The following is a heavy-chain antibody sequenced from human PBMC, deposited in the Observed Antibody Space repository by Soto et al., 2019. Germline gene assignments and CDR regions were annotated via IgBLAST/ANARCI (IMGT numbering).Heavy chain of an antibody. Sequence: QVQLEQSGAEVKTPGASVKVSCKASGYRFIENYIHWVRQAPGQGLAWVGWTNPNNGATTYAQKFLARVTMISDTSISTAYLELSMLRSDDTAVYFCANAPPRSGWGQGTLVTVSS. CDR2: TNPNNGAT. V-gene: IGHV1-2*02. D-gene: IGHD6-19*01. CDR3: ANAPPRSG. CDR1: GYRFIENY. J-gene: IGHJ4*02.